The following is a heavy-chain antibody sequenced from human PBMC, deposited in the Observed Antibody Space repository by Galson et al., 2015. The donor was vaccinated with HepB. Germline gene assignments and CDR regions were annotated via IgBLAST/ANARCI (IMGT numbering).Heavy chain of an antibody. CDR3: AKTAESGYYYFDY. Sequence: SLRLSCAASGFTFGGYAMHWVRQAPGKGLEWVALISNHGRNTFYADSVKGRFTISRENAGNTLFLQMDSLTAEDTAVYYCAKTAESGYYYFDYCGQGTLVTVSS. V-gene: IGHV3-30-3*02. J-gene: IGHJ4*02. CDR1: GFTFGGYA. D-gene: IGHD3-3*01. CDR2: ISNHGRNT.